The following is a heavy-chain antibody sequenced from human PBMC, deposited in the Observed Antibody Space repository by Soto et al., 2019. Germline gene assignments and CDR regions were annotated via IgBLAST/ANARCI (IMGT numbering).Heavy chain of an antibody. CDR3: AKGQVPAAISPPETFFDY. D-gene: IGHD2-2*02. J-gene: IGHJ4*02. CDR1: GFTFSSYA. Sequence: PGGSLRLSCAASGFTFSSYAMSWVRQAPGKGLEWVSAISGSGGSTYYADSVKGRFTISRDNSKNTLYLQMNSLRAEDTAVYYCAKGQVPAAISPPETFFDYWGQGTLVTVSS. V-gene: IGHV3-23*01. CDR2: ISGSGGST.